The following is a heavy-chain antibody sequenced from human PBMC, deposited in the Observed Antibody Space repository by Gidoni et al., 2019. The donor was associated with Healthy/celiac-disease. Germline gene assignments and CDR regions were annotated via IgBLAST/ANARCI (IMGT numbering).Heavy chain of an antibody. CDR3: AKGGIAVGWLGY. J-gene: IGHJ4*02. Sequence: EVQLLESGGGLVQPGGSLRLSCSASGFPFSSYAMSWVRQAPGKGLEWVSAISGSGGSTYYADSVKGRFTIYRDNSKNTLYLKRNSLRAEDTAVYYCAKGGIAVGWLGYWGQGTMVTVSS. CDR1: GFPFSSYA. CDR2: ISGSGGST. V-gene: IGHV3-23*01. D-gene: IGHD6-19*01.